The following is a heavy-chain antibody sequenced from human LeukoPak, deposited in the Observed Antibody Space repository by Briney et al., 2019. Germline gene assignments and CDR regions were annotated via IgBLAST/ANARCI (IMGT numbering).Heavy chain of an antibody. CDR2: ISGSGGST. CDR3: AKGLDYGSGSYYLFDY. V-gene: IGHV3-23*01. CDR1: GFTFNTYG. J-gene: IGHJ4*02. Sequence: PGGSLRLSCAASGFTFNTYGMNWVRQAPGKGLEWVSAISGSGGSTYYADSVKGRFTISRDNSKNTLYLQMNSLRAEDTAVYYCAKGLDYGSGSYYLFDYWGQGTLVTVSS. D-gene: IGHD3-10*01.